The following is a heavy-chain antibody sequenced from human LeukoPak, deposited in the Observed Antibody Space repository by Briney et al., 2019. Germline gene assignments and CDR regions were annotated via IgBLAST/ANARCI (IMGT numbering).Heavy chain of an antibody. CDR2: INNSSSYK. V-gene: IGHV3-21*01. Sequence: PGGSLRLSCAASGFTFSSYSMNWVRQAPGKGLEWVASINNSSSYKYYADSVKGRFTISRDNAKNSLYLQMNNLSAEDTAVYYCASEWEKADYWGQGTLVTVSS. J-gene: IGHJ4*02. D-gene: IGHD1-26*01. CDR1: GFTFSSYS. CDR3: ASEWEKADY.